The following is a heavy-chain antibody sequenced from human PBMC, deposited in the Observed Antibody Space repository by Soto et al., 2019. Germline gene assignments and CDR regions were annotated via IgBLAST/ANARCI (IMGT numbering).Heavy chain of an antibody. J-gene: IGHJ6*01. CDR2: TYYRSKRYN. CDR3: SREGYSSGWYYYYGMDV. Sequence: SQTLSLTCAISGDNVSSNSAAWNCIRQSPSRGLEWLGRTYYRSKRYNDYAVTVKSRITINPDTSKNQFSLQLNSFTPEDTAVFFCSREGYSSGWYYYYGMDVWGQGTTGTVSS. CDR1: GDNVSSNSAA. V-gene: IGHV6-1*01. D-gene: IGHD6-19*01.